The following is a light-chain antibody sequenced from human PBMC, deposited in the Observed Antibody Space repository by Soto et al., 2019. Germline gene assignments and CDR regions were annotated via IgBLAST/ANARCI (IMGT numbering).Light chain of an antibody. CDR2: ASS. CDR1: QRISSW. Sequence: DIQMTQSPSSVSASVGDTVTITCRSSQRISSWLAWYQQKPGTVPKLLIYASSSLQSGVPSRFSGIGAGTELTLTITSLQPEDFGTYYCQQGDSFPITFGQGTRLDIK. V-gene: IGKV1-12*01. CDR3: QQGDSFPIT. J-gene: IGKJ5*01.